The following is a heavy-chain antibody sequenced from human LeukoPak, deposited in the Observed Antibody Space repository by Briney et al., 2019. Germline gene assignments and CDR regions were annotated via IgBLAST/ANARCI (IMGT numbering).Heavy chain of an antibody. V-gene: IGHV4-34*01. CDR2: INHSGST. CDR3: ARQRIAAAGPFDY. Sequence: SETLSLTCAVYGGSFSGYYWSWIRQPPGKGLEWIGEINHSGSTNYNPSHKSRVTISVDTSKNQFSLKLSSVTAADTAVYYCARQRIAAAGPFDYWGQGTLVTVSS. D-gene: IGHD6-13*01. J-gene: IGHJ4*02. CDR1: GGSFSGYY.